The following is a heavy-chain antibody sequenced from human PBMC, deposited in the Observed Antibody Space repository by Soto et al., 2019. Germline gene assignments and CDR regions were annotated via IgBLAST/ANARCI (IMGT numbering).Heavy chain of an antibody. V-gene: IGHV3-72*01. CDR3: ARVDVSSGYYLDY. J-gene: IGHJ4*02. D-gene: IGHD3-22*01. CDR1: GFTFSDHY. CDR2: TRNKANSYTT. Sequence: EVQLVESGGGLVQPGGSLRLSCAASGFTFSDHYMDWVRQAPGKGLEWVGRTRNKANSYTTEYAASVKDRFTISRYDSMNSLYLEMNSLKTEDTAVYYCARVDVSSGYYLDYWGQGTLVTVSS.